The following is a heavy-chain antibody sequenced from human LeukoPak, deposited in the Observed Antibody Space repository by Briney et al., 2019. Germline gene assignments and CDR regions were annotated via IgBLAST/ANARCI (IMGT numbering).Heavy chain of an antibody. CDR3: ARGIRNYYDSSGYYGNDASDI. CDR2: INPSGGST. V-gene: IGHV1-46*01. CDR1: GYTFTSYY. Sequence: GASVKVSCKASGYTFTSYYMHWVRQAPGQGLEWMGIINPSGGSTSYAQKFQGRVTMTRDTSTSTVYMELSSLRSEDTAVYYCARGIRNYYDSSGYYGNDASDIWGQGTMVTVSS. D-gene: IGHD3-22*01. J-gene: IGHJ3*02.